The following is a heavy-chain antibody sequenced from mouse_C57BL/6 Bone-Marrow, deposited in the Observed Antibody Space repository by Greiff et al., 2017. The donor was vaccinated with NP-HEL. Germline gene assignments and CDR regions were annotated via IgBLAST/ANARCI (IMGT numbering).Heavy chain of an antibody. CDR1: GYTLTDYY. D-gene: IGHD1-1*01. CDR3: ARSSYYYGYWYFDV. Sequence: EVQLQQSGPELVKPGASVKISCKASGYTLTDYYMNWVKQSHGKSLEWIGDINPNNGGTSYNQKFKGKATLTVDKSSSTAYMELRSLTSEDSAVYYCARSSYYYGYWYFDVWGTGTTVTVSS. J-gene: IGHJ1*03. CDR2: INPNNGGT. V-gene: IGHV1-26*01.